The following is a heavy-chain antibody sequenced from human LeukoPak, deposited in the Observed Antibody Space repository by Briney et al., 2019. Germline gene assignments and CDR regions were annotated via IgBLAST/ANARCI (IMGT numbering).Heavy chain of an antibody. D-gene: IGHD3-3*02. CDR2: ITPKSGDT. V-gene: IGHV1-2*02. J-gene: IGHJ4*02. CDR3: ARVRLADERAWAY. Sequence: ASVKVSCKASRYTFSDFYIHWVRQAPGQGLEYVGWITPKSGDTYSPQRFQGRVTMTRGASISTAYMELSSLRSDDTAVYFCARVRLADERAWAYWGQGTLVTVSS. CDR1: RYTFSDFY.